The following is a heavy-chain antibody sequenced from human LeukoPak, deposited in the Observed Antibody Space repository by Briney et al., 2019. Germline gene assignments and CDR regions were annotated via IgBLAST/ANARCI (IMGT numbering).Heavy chain of an antibody. V-gene: IGHV3-48*01. D-gene: IGHD6-19*01. CDR1: GFTFSSYS. CDR3: ARVPIATSRGWPLDY. Sequence: SGGSLRLSCAASGFTFSSYSMNWVRQAPGKGLEWVSYISSSSSTIYYADSVKGRFTISRDNAKNSLYLQMNRLRAEDTAVYYCARVPIATSRGWPLDYWGQGTLVTVSS. CDR2: ISSSSSTI. J-gene: IGHJ4*02.